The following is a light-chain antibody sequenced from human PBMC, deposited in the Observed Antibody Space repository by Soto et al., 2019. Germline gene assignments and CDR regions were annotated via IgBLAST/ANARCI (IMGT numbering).Light chain of an antibody. CDR1: QDIPNY. J-gene: IGKJ5*01. Sequence: RTQSPCSVSACVGNRVTFTFQASQDIPNYLNWYQQKTGRAPRLLLYDASSLETGVPSRFSGSGSGTDFTLTISSLQPEDVATYYCQHYDHLPITFGQGTRLEIK. CDR3: QHYDHLPIT. CDR2: DAS. V-gene: IGKV1-33*01.